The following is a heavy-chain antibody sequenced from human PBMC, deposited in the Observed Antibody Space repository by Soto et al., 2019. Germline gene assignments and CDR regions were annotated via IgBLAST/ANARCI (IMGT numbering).Heavy chain of an antibody. CDR3: AIDIGLEGAPQLDL. Sequence: GGSLRLSCAASGFRFSSHGFHWVRQAPGKGLEWVAVIWYDGSRQHYADSVQGRFTISRDNSMNTVYLEMNSLRGEDTAMYYSAIDIGLEGAPQLDLWCQGILVNVSS. CDR1: GFRFSSHG. J-gene: IGHJ5*02. D-gene: IGHD1-26*01. V-gene: IGHV3-33*01. CDR2: IWYDGSRQ.